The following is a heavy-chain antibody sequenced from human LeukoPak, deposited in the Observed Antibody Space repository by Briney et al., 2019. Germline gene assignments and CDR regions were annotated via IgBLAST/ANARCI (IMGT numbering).Heavy chain of an antibody. D-gene: IGHD1-26*01. CDR1: GFTFDDYA. CDR3: ARDLGSGSYSSFDY. J-gene: IGHJ4*02. CDR2: ISWNSGSI. V-gene: IGHV3-9*01. Sequence: GGSLRLSCAASGFTFDDYAMHWVRQAPGKGLEWVSGISWNSGSIGYADSVKGRFTISRDNAKNSLYLQMNSLRAEDTAVYYCARDLGSGSYSSFDYWGQGTLVTVSS.